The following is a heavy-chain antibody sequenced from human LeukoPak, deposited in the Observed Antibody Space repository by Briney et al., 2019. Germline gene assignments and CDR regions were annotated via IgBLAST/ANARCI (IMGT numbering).Heavy chain of an antibody. CDR1: GFTFSSYA. CDR3: ASGGLYNWFDP. CDR2: ISGSGGST. J-gene: IGHJ5*02. V-gene: IGHV3-23*01. Sequence: GGSLRLSCAASGFTFSSYAMSWVRQAPGKGLEWVSAISGSGGSTYYADSVKGRFTISRDNSKNTLYLQTNSLRAEDTAVYYCASGGLYNWFDPWGQGTLVTVSS. D-gene: IGHD2/OR15-2a*01.